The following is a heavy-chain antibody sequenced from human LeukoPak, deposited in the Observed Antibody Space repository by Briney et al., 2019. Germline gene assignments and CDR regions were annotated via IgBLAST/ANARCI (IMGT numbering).Heavy chain of an antibody. CDR3: AKDLPTVTHDHYYGMDV. D-gene: IGHD4-17*01. J-gene: IGHJ6*02. CDR1: GGSISGFY. CDR2: VYYSGNT. Sequence: SETLSLTCTVSGGSISGFYWNWIRQPPGKGLEWIGYVYYSGNTSYNPSLKSRVTISLDTSKNQFSLKLRSVTAADTAVYYCAKDLPTVTHDHYYGMDVWGQGTTVTVSS. V-gene: IGHV4-59*01.